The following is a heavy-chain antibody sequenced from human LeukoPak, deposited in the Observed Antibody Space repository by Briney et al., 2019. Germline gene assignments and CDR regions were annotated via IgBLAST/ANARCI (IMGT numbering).Heavy chain of an antibody. V-gene: IGHV3-7*01. Sequence: PGGSLRLSCAASGFTFSNSWMAWVRQAPGKGLEWVANMKQDGSTRHYADSLKGRFTISRDNPENSLYLQMNSLRADGTAVYYCARDTVGSLDYWGQGILVTVAS. CDR2: MKQDGSTR. CDR1: GFTFSNSW. D-gene: IGHD1-26*01. J-gene: IGHJ4*02. CDR3: ARDTVGSLDY.